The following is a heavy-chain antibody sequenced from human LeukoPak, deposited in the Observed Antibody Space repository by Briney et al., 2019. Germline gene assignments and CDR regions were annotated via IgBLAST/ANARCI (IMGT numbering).Heavy chain of an antibody. V-gene: IGHV3-74*01. D-gene: IGHD7-27*01. Sequence: GGSLRLSCAASGFTFSSYGMHWVRQDPGRGLLWVSRIDSFGNTMGYADFVKGRLIISRDNAKNTLYLEMNSLREEDTAVYYCARNNWGIDYWGRGALVTVSS. CDR2: IDSFGNTM. J-gene: IGHJ4*02. CDR3: ARNNWGIDY. CDR1: GFTFSSYG.